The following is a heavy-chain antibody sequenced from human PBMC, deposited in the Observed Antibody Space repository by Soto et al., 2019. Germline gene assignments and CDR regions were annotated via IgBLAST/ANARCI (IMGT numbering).Heavy chain of an antibody. J-gene: IGHJ5*02. D-gene: IGHD3-10*01. CDR3: ATRPRVRGSASGFDP. CDR1: GYTFTGYY. V-gene: IGHV1-2*02. CDR2: INPNSGGT. Sequence: ASVKVSCKASGYTFTGYYMHWVRQAPGQGLEWMAGINPNSGGTNYAQKFQGRVTMTRDTSINTAYMELSRLRSDDTAVYYCATRPRVRGSASGFDPWGQGTLVTVSS.